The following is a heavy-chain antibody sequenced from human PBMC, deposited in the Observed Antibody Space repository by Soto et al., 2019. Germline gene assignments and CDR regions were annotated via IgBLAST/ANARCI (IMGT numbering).Heavy chain of an antibody. V-gene: IGHV3-23*01. CDR3: AKRSGSWYFFDH. D-gene: IGHD6-13*01. J-gene: IGHJ4*02. Sequence: EVHLLDSGGGLVQPGGSLRLSCTTSGFVFGSYPMAWVRQAPGKGLEWVSSISATGDNTYYADSVKGRCTISRDNSKQTVFLQMNGLGAEDTGIYYCAKRSGSWYFFDHWGQGTLVAVSS. CDR1: GFVFGSYP. CDR2: ISATGDNT.